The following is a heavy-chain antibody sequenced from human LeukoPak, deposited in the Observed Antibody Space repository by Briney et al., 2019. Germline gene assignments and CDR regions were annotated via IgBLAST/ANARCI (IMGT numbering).Heavy chain of an antibody. CDR3: ARVDSINWYDSRGYFDY. J-gene: IGHJ4*02. V-gene: IGHV4-39*07. CDR2: IYYSGST. Sequence: SETLSLTCTVSGGSITSSSYYWGWIRQPPGKGLQWIGSIYYSGSTYYNPSLKSRVTISVDTSKIQFSLNLSSVTAADTAVYYCARVDSINWYDSRGYFDYWGQGTLVTVSS. CDR1: GGSITSSSYY. D-gene: IGHD6-13*01.